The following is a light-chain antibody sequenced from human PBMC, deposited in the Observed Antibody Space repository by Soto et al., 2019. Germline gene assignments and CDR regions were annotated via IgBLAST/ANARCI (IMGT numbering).Light chain of an antibody. CDR3: QQYNNWPQT. V-gene: IGKV3-15*01. CDR2: GAS. J-gene: IGKJ1*01. CDR1: QSVSSK. Sequence: EIVMTQSPATLSVSPGEGATLSCRASQSVSSKLAWYQQKPGQVPRLLIYGASTRATDIPARFSGSGSGTEFTLTISSLQSEDFAEYHCQQYNNWPQTFGQGTKVDI.